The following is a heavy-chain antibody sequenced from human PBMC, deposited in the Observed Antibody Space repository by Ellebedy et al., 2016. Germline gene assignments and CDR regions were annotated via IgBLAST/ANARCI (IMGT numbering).Heavy chain of an antibody. J-gene: IGHJ4*02. CDR1: GFTFSSYG. D-gene: IGHD3-10*01. CDR3: ARLRLWFGEPTHFDY. Sequence: GESLKISCAASGFTFSSYGMHWVRQAPGKGLEWVSVIYSGGSTYYADSVKGRFTISRDNSKNTLYLQMNSLRAEDTAVYYCARLRLWFGEPTHFDYWGQGTLVTVSS. CDR2: IYSGGST. V-gene: IGHV3-53*01.